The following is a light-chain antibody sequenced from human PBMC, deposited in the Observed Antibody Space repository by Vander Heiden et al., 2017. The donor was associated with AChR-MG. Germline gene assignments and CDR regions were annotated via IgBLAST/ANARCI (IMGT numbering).Light chain of an antibody. CDR2: KVS. CDR1: QSLVYSDGNSY. CDR3: MQSTHWPRT. V-gene: IGKV2-30*01. J-gene: IGKJ2*01. Sequence: DVVLTQSPLSLPVPLGQPASISCTSSQSLVYSDGNSYLNWIQQRPGQAPRRLISKVSNRDSGVPDRFSGSGSGTDFTLRISRVEAEDVGIYYCMQSTHWPRTFGQGTKLEIK.